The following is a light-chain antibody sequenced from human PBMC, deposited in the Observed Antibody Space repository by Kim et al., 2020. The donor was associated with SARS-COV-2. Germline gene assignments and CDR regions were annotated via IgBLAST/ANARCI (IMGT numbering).Light chain of an antibody. CDR1: SLRKFY. CDR3: NSRDSSGDRLV. J-gene: IGLJ2*01. CDR2: GKD. V-gene: IGLV3-19*01. Sequence: SSELTQDPAVSVVLGQTVRITCQGDSLRKFYASWYQQKPGQAPILVIYGKDNRPSGIPDRFSASSSGNTASLTITGARAEDEADYYCNSRDSSGDRLVFG.